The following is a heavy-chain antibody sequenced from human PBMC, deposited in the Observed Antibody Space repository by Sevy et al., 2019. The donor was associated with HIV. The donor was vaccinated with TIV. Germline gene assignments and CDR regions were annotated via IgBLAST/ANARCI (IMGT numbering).Heavy chain of an antibody. V-gene: IGHV3-30-3*01. J-gene: IGHJ4*02. CDR3: ARDEAAPRWLQSGTDY. CDR2: ISYDGSNK. D-gene: IGHD5-12*01. CDR1: GFTFSSYA. Sequence: GGSLRLSCAASGFTFSSYAMHWVRQAPGKGLEWVAVISYDGSNKYYADSVKRRFTISRDNSKNTLYLQMNSLRAEDTAVYYCARDEAAPRWLQSGTDYWGQGTLVTVSS.